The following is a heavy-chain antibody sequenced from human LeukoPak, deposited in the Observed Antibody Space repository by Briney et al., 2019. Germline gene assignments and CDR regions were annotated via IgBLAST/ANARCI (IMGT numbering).Heavy chain of an antibody. J-gene: IGHJ4*02. Sequence: GGSLRLSCAASGFTFSSYGMHWVRQAPGKGLEWVAFIRYDGSNKYYADSVKGRFTISRDNSKNTLYLQMNSLRAEDTAVYYCAKDLGPSHYYGSGSYSSTFDYWGQGTLVTVSS. D-gene: IGHD3-10*01. CDR3: AKDLGPSHYYGSGSYSSTFDY. CDR2: IRYDGSNK. V-gene: IGHV3-30*02. CDR1: GFTFSSYG.